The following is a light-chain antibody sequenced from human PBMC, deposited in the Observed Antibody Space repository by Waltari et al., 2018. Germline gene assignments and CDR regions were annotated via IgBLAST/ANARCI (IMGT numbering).Light chain of an antibody. CDR3: SSYTSNISWV. J-gene: IGLJ3*02. V-gene: IGLV2-14*03. CDR2: DVT. Sequence: QSALTQPRSVSGSPGQSVTISCTGTSSDIGGYNYVPWYQQHSAKAPKVLLYDVTYRPSRIANRFSGSKSGNTASLTIYGLQAEDEAYYYCSSYTSNISWVFGGGTKLTVL. CDR1: SSDIGGYNY.